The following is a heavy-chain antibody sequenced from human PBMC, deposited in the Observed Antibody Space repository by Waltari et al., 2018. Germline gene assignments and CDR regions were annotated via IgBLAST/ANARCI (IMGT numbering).Heavy chain of an antibody. Sequence: QVQLVESGGGVVQPGRSLRLSCAASGFTFSSYGMHWVRQAPGKGLEWVAVISYDGSNKYYADSVKGRFTISRDNSKNTLYLQMNSLRAEDTAVYYCAKEIRAVQGVIIDYWGQGTLVTISS. D-gene: IGHD3-10*01. J-gene: IGHJ4*02. CDR1: GFTFSSYG. V-gene: IGHV3-30*18. CDR2: ISYDGSNK. CDR3: AKEIRAVQGVIIDY.